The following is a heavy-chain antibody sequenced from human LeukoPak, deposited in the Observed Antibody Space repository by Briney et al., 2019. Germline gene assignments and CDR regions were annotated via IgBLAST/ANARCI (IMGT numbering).Heavy chain of an antibody. D-gene: IGHD2-21*01. V-gene: IGHV4-59*06. CDR1: GGSISSYY. CDR2: IYYTGST. Sequence: SETLSLTCTVSGGSISSYYWSWIRQPPGKGLEWIAYIYYTGSTYYNPSLKSRLTISVDRSKNQFSLRLSSMTAADTAVYYCARVPSVIDAFDIWGQGTMVTVSS. J-gene: IGHJ3*02. CDR3: ARVPSVIDAFDI.